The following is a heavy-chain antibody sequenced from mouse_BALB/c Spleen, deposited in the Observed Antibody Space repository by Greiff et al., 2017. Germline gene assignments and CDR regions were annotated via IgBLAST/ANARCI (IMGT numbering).Heavy chain of an antibody. J-gene: IGHJ4*01. D-gene: IGHD1-2*01. CDR3: ARDVHYYTELGAMDY. V-gene: IGHV5-9-4*01. CDR2: ISSGGSYT. Sequence: EVKVVESGGGLVKPGGSLKLSCAASGFTFSSYTMSWVRQSPEKRLEWVAEISSGGSYTYYPDTVTGRFTISRDNAKNTLYLEMSSLRSEDTAMYYCARDVHYYTELGAMDYWGQGTSVTVSS. CDR1: GFTFSSYT.